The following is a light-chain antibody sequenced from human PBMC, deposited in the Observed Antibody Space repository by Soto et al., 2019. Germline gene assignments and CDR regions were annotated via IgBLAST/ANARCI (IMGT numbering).Light chain of an antibody. J-gene: IGKJ1*01. CDR3: QQYNTWPRT. V-gene: IGKV3-15*01. CDR1: QSVGGT. Sequence: EKVMTQSPATLSVSPGERATLSCRASQSVGGTLAWYQQKPGQPPRLLSYDASTRATGIPARFSGSGSGTEFTLTISSLKSEDFAVYYCQQYNTWPRTFGQGTKVDIK. CDR2: DAS.